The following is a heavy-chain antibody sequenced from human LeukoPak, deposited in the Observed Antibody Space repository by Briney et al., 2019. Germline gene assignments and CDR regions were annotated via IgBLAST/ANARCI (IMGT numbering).Heavy chain of an antibody. CDR2: IIPIFGTA. CDR3: AREGMDSSGKIDI. Sequence: SVKVSCKASGGTFSSYSINWVRQAPGQGLEWMGGIIPIFGTANYAQKFQGRVTITADKSTSTVYMEVTSLRSDDTAVYYCAREGMDSSGKIDIWGQGTMVTVSS. J-gene: IGHJ3*02. D-gene: IGHD6-19*01. CDR1: GGTFSSYS. V-gene: IGHV1-69*06.